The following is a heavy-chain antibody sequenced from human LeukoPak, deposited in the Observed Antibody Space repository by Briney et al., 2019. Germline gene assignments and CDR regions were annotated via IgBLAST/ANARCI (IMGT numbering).Heavy chain of an antibody. Sequence: SVKVSCKASGGTFSSYAISWVRQAPGQGLEWMGRIIPIFGIANYAQKFQGRVTITADKSTSTAYMELSSLRSEDTAVYYCAREMYYYDSSGYYSFDYWGLGTLVTVSS. D-gene: IGHD3-22*01. CDR1: GGTFSSYA. CDR2: IIPIFGIA. V-gene: IGHV1-69*04. J-gene: IGHJ4*02. CDR3: AREMYYYDSSGYYSFDY.